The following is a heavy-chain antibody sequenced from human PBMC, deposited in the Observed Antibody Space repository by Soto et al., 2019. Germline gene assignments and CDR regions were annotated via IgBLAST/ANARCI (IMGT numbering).Heavy chain of an antibody. Sequence: SETLSLTCTVSGGSISSGGYYWSWIRQHPGKGLEWIGYIYYSGSTNYNPSLKSRVTISVDTSKNQFSLKLSSVTAADTAVYYCARVGKGYYDILTGSDYWGQGTLVTVSS. J-gene: IGHJ4*02. CDR2: IYYSGST. V-gene: IGHV4-31*03. CDR1: GGSISSGGYY. CDR3: ARVGKGYYDILTGSDY. D-gene: IGHD3-9*01.